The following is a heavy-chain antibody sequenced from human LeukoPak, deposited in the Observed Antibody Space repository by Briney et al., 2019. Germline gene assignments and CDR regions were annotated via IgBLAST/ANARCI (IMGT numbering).Heavy chain of an antibody. V-gene: IGHV3-21*01. D-gene: IGHD6-6*01. J-gene: IGHJ4*02. CDR3: ARDGLAIAARSGDDY. CDR2: ISSSSSYI. CDR1: GFTFSIYS. Sequence: PGGSLRLSCAASGFTFSIYSMNWVRQAPGNGLDWVSSISSSSSYIYYADSVKGRFTISRDNAKNSLYLQMNSLRAEDTAVYYCARDGLAIAARSGDDYWGQGTLVTVSS.